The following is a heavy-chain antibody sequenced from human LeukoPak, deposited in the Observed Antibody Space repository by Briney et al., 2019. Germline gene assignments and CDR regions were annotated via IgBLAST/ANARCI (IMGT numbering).Heavy chain of an antibody. CDR2: ISGSGGST. CDR1: GFTFSSYA. V-gene: IGHV3-23*01. D-gene: IGHD2-2*01. CDR3: AKGYIVVVPAASLTYNWFDP. J-gene: IGHJ5*02. Sequence: PGGSLRLSCAASGFTFSSYAMSWVRQAPGKGLEWVSAISGSGGSTYYADSVKGRFNISRDNSKNTLYLQMNSLRAEDTAVYYRAKGYIVVVPAASLTYNWFDPWGQGTLVTVSS.